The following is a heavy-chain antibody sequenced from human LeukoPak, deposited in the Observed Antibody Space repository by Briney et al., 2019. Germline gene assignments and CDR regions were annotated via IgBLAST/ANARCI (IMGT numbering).Heavy chain of an antibody. CDR1: GYSISSGYY. D-gene: IGHD2-15*01. CDR2: IYHSGST. Sequence: SETLSLTCTVSGYSISSGYYWGWIRQPPGKGLEWIGSIYHSGSTYYNPSLKSRVTISVDTSKNQFSLKLSSVTAADTAVYYCAREGSGGSCFLDWGQGTLVTVSS. J-gene: IGHJ4*02. V-gene: IGHV4-38-2*02. CDR3: AREGSGGSCFLD.